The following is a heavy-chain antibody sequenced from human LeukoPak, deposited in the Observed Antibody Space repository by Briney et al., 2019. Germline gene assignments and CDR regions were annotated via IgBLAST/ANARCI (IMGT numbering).Heavy chain of an antibody. CDR2: IKSDGST. CDR1: GFTFSSYW. CDR3: ARLRRTSDSSGYYYYYDY. D-gene: IGHD3-22*01. V-gene: IGHV3-74*01. Sequence: GGSLRLSCAASGFTFSSYWMHWVRQAPGKGLVWVSRIKSDGSTNYADSVKGRFTISRENAKNSLYLQMNSLRAEDTAVYYCARLRRTSDSSGYYYYYDYWGQGTLVTVSS. J-gene: IGHJ4*02.